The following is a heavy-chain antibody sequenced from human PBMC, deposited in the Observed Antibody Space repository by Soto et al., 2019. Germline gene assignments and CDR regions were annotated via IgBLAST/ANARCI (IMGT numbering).Heavy chain of an antibody. CDR2: IYWNDDK. CDR1: GFSLSTSGVG. J-gene: IGHJ4*02. V-gene: IGHV2-5*01. D-gene: IGHD6-13*01. CDR3: AHISRASSSWYNAFDY. Sequence: SGPTLVNPTQTLTLTCTFSGFSLSTSGVGVGWIRQPPGKALEWLAPIYWNDDKRYSPSLKSRLTITKDTSKNQVVLTMTSMDPVDTATYYCAHISRASSSWYNAFDYWGQGTLVTVSS.